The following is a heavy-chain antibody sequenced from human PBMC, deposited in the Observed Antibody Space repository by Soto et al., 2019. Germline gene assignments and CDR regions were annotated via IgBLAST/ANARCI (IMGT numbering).Heavy chain of an antibody. Sequence: QVQLVQSGAEVKRPGSSVKVSCKASGDTFNFYSINWVRQAPGLGLEWMGRVNPIVSMSNYAQKFQGRVTMTADNSKSTVYMELSSLRSEDTAIYYCASTYGSGYRAFDYWGQGTLVTVSS. CDR2: VNPIVSMS. CDR1: GDTFNFYS. V-gene: IGHV1-69*02. J-gene: IGHJ4*02. CDR3: ASTYGSGYRAFDY. D-gene: IGHD3-10*01.